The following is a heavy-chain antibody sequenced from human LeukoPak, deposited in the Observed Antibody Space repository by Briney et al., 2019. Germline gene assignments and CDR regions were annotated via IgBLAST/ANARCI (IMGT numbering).Heavy chain of an antibody. CDR2: ISSSGGST. Sequence: PGGSLRLSCAASGFTFSCYAMNWVRQAPGKGLEWVSAISSSGGSTYYADSVKGRFTISRDNSKNTLYLQMNSLRAEDTAVYYCARGYCGGECYFLYYGMDVWGQGTTVTVSS. CDR1: GFTFSCYA. J-gene: IGHJ6*02. CDR3: ARGYCGGECYFLYYGMDV. V-gene: IGHV3-23*01. D-gene: IGHD2-21*01.